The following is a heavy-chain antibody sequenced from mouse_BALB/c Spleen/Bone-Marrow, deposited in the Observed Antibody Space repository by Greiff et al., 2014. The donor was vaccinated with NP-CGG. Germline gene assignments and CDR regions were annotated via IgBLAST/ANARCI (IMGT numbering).Heavy chain of an antibody. V-gene: IGHV1S135*01. CDR1: GYSFTDFN. Sequence: VQLKESGPELVKPGASVKVSCTASGYSFTDFNMYWVKQSHGKSLEWIGYIDPYNGGTSYNQKFKGKATLTVDKSSSTAFMHLNSLTSEDSAVYYCASCHSSDDAMDYWGQGTSVTVSS. CDR3: ASCHSSDDAMDY. J-gene: IGHJ4*01. D-gene: IGHD3-1*01. CDR2: IDPYNGGT.